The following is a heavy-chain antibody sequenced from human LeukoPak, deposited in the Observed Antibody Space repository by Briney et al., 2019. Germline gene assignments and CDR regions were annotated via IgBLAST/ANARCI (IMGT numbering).Heavy chain of an antibody. J-gene: IGHJ6*03. CDR3: ARDGVTMVRGVITRDYYMDV. D-gene: IGHD3-10*01. CDR1: GYTFTSYG. CDR2: IIPIFGTA. V-gene: IGHV1-69*13. Sequence: ASVKVSCKASGYTFTSYGISWVRQAPGQGLEWMGGIIPIFGTANYAQKFQGRVTITADESTSTAYMELSSLRSEDTAVYYCARDGVTMVRGVITRDYYMDVWGKGTTVTISS.